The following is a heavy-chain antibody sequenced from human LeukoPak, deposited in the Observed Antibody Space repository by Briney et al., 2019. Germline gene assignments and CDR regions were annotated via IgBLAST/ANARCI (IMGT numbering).Heavy chain of an antibody. CDR2: ISYDGSNK. Sequence: PGGSLRLSCAASGFTFSSYGMHWVRQAPGKGLEWVAVISYDGSNKYYADSVKGRFTISRDNSKNTLYLQMDSLRAEDTAVYYCAKGRSGHYDILTGYFLGSPPDDYWGQGTLVTVSS. J-gene: IGHJ4*02. V-gene: IGHV3-30*18. CDR3: AKGRSGHYDILTGYFLGSPPDDY. D-gene: IGHD3-9*01. CDR1: GFTFSSYG.